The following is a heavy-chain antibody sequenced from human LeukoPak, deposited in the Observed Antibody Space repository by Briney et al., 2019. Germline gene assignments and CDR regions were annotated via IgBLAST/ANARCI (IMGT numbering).Heavy chain of an antibody. CDR2: IYYSGST. V-gene: IGHV4-59*01. D-gene: IGHD3-3*01. Sequence: SETLSLTCAVSGGSISSYYWSWIRQPPGKGLEWIGYIYYSGSTNYNPSLKSRVTISVDTSKNQFSLKLSSVTAADTAVYYCARDHTSSYDFWSGYYTRYYGMDVWGQGTTVTVSS. CDR3: ARDHTSSYDFWSGYYTRYYGMDV. J-gene: IGHJ6*02. CDR1: GGSISSYY.